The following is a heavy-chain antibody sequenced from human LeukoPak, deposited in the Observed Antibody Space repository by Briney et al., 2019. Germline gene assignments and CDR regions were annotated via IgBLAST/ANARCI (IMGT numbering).Heavy chain of an antibody. CDR3: ARALTALFDY. CDR2: ISPYNGNT. V-gene: IGHV1-18*01. D-gene: IGHD5-18*01. CDR1: GYTFRNYG. Sequence: ASVKVSCKTSGYTFRNYGITWVRQIPGQGLEWMGWISPYNGNTNYAQKLQGRVTMTTDTSTSTAYMELRSLRSDDTAVYYCARALTALFDYWGQGTLVTVSS. J-gene: IGHJ4*02.